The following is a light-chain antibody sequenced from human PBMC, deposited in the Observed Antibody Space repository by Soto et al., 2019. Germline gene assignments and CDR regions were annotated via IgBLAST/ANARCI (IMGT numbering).Light chain of an antibody. Sequence: QSVLTQPPSVSGAPGQRVTISCTGGSSNIGAGYDVHWYQQLPGTAPKLLIYGNSNRPSGVPDRCSGSKSGTSASLAITGLQAEDEAGYYCQSYDNRLSGYVLFGGGTKLTVL. CDR3: QSYDNRLSGYVL. J-gene: IGLJ2*01. CDR2: GNS. CDR1: SSNIGAGYD. V-gene: IGLV1-40*01.